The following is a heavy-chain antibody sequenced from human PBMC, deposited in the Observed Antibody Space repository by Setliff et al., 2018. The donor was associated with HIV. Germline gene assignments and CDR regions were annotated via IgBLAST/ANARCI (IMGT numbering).Heavy chain of an antibody. CDR1: GFAFSSHG. V-gene: IGHV3-30*02. J-gene: IGHJ4*02. CDR2: IRYDGNNK. Sequence: LRLSCATSGFAFSSHGIHWARQAPGKGLEWVAFIRYDGNNKYYADSVKGRFTISRDNSKNTLDLQMNSLRAEDTAVYYCAKDHESSGWFRGYIDYWGPGTLVTVSS. D-gene: IGHD6-19*01. CDR3: AKDHESSGWFRGYIDY.